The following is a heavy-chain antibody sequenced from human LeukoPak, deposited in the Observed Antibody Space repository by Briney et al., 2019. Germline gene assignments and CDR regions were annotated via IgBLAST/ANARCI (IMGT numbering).Heavy chain of an antibody. CDR2: ISNSYT. V-gene: IGHV3-11*06. D-gene: IGHD7-27*01. CDR1: GFTFSDYS. Sequence: GGSLRLSCAASGFTFSDYSMSWVRQAPGKGLEWISYISNSYTKYADSVKGRFTISRDNAKNSLYLQMNSLRAEDTAVYYCARMNWGNWGQGTLVTVS. J-gene: IGHJ4*02. CDR3: ARMNWGN.